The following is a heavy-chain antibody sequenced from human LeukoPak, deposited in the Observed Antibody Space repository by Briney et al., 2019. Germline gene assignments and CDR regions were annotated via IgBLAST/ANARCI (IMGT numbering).Heavy chain of an antibody. V-gene: IGHV4-61*02. CDR2: IYTSGST. CDR3: ARSVIGGVTFDY. J-gene: IGHJ4*02. Sequence: PSQTLSLTCTVSGGSISSGSYYWSWIRQPAGKGLEWIGRIYTSGSTNYNPSLKSRVTISVDTSKNQFSLKLSSVTAADTAVYYCARSVIGGVTFDYWGQGTLVTVSS. CDR1: GGSISSGSYY. D-gene: IGHD3-16*01.